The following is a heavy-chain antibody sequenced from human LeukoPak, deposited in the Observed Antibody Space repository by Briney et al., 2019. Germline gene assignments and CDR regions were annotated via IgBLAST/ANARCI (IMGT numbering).Heavy chain of an antibody. CDR1: VITYRSYG. D-gene: IGHD3-10*01. CDR2: ISYDGSNK. V-gene: IGHV3-30*18. Sequence: PGRSLRLSCAASVITYRSYGVHWARQAPGQGLEWVAVISYDGSNKYYADSVKGRFTISRDNSKTTLYLQMNSLRPEDTAVYYCAKDCWTYGSGSSVDCWGQGTLVTVSS. J-gene: IGHJ4*02. CDR3: AKDCWTYGSGSSVDC.